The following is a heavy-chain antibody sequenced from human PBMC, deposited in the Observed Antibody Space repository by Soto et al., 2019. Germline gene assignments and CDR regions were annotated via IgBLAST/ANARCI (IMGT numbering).Heavy chain of an antibody. D-gene: IGHD2-15*01. CDR3: ARAGTYCSGDSCYSLLDY. Sequence: SETLSLPCTVSGGSISSGDYYWSWIRQPPGKGLEWIGYIYYSGSTYYNPSLKSRVAISVDTSKNQFSLKLSSVTAADTAVYYCARAGTYCSGDSCYSLLDYWGQGTLVTVSS. V-gene: IGHV4-30-4*01. CDR2: IYYSGST. CDR1: GGSISSGDYY. J-gene: IGHJ4*02.